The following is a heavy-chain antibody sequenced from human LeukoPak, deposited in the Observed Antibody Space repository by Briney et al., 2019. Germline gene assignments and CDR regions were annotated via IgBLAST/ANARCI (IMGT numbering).Heavy chain of an antibody. Sequence: ASVKVSCKASGHTFTSYGISWVRQAPGQGLEWMGWISAYNGNTNYAQKLQGRVTMTPDTSTSTAYMELRSLRSDDTAEYYCARDHIPVAVAGGPSFFDIWGQGTMVTVSS. V-gene: IGHV1-18*01. CDR3: ARDHIPVAVAGGPSFFDI. J-gene: IGHJ3*02. CDR1: GHTFTSYG. CDR2: ISAYNGNT. D-gene: IGHD6-19*01.